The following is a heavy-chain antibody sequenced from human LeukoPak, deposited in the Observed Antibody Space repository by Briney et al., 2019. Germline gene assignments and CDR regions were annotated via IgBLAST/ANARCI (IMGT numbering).Heavy chain of an antibody. CDR2: INYSGST. J-gene: IGHJ5*02. CDR3: ARDPILREDYNAA. D-gene: IGHD5-24*01. V-gene: IGHV4-59*01. CDR1: GVSISGFD. Sequence: PSGTLSLTCAISGVSISGFDRSWIRQPPGKGLEWIGCINYSGSTSYNPSLKTRVNISINTSKNQMCLKVRSVIAADTAVYYCARDPILREDYNAAWGQGALVSVSS.